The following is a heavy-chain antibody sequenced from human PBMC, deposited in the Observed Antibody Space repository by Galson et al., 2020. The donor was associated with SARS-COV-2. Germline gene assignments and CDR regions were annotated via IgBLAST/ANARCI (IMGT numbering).Heavy chain of an antibody. CDR1: GGSISSYY. J-gene: IGHJ6*02. Sequence: ETSETLSLTCTVSGGSISSYYRSWIRQPPGKGLEWIGYIYYSGSTNYNPSLKSRVTISIDTSKNQFSLRLSSVTAADTAVYYCAGFRFDFRHYYGLDVWGQGTTVTVSS. V-gene: IGHV4-59*01. CDR2: IYYSGST. D-gene: IGHD3-10*01. CDR3: AGFRFDFRHYYGLDV.